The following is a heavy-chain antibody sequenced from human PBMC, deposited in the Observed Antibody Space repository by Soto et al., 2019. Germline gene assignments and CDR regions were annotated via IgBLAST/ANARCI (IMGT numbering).Heavy chain of an antibody. D-gene: IGHD3-9*01. CDR3: ARAAYDIVTGYTYNLFDP. CDR2: IYPGDSDT. V-gene: IGHV5-51*01. J-gene: IGHJ5*02. Sequence: PGESLKISCKGSGYSFTSYWIGWVRQMPGKGLEWMGIIYPGDSDTRYSPSFQGQVTISADKSISTAYLQWSSLKASDTAMYYCARAAYDIVTGYTYNLFDPWGQGTLVSAAS. CDR1: GYSFTSYW.